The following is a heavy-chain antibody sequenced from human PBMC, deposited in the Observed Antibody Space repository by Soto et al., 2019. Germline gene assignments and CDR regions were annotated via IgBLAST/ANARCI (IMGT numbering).Heavy chain of an antibody. J-gene: IGHJ5*02. Sequence: QVQLQESGPGLVKPSQTLSLTCTVSGGSISSGGYYWSWIRQHPGKGLEWIGYIYYSGSTYYNPSLKSRVTIPVDTSKTQFSLKLSSVTAADTAVYYCAREPPGDCSGGSCYSGWFDPWGQGTLVTVSS. CDR3: AREPPGDCSGGSCYSGWFDP. CDR2: IYYSGST. V-gene: IGHV4-31*03. CDR1: GGSISSGGYY. D-gene: IGHD2-15*01.